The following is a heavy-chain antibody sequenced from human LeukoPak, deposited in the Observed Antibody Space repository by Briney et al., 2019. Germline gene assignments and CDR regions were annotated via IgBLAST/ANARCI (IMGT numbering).Heavy chain of an antibody. CDR3: AKDINTYYYDSSTSNY. D-gene: IGHD3-22*01. V-gene: IGHV3-30*02. J-gene: IGHJ4*02. CDR2: IRYDGSNK. Sequence: GGSLRLSCAASGFTFSSYGMQWVRQAPGEGLEWVEFIRYDGSNKYYADSVKGRFTISRDNSKNTLYLQMNSLRAEDTAVYYCAKDINTYYYDSSTSNYWGQGTLVTVSS. CDR1: GFTFSSYG.